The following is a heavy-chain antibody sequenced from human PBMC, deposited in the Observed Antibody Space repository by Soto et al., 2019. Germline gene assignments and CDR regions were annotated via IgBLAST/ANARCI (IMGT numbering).Heavy chain of an antibody. CDR2: ISATGSST. J-gene: IGHJ5*01. CDR3: AKDGDGSGSYYPYNWFDS. Sequence: PGGSLRLSCAASGFTFSIYAMTWVRQAPGKGLEWVSAISATGSSTYYADSVTGRFTISRDNSKNTLYLQMNSLRAEDTAVYYCAKDGDGSGSYYPYNWFDSWGQGTLVTVSS. D-gene: IGHD3-10*01. CDR1: GFTFSIYA. V-gene: IGHV3-23*01.